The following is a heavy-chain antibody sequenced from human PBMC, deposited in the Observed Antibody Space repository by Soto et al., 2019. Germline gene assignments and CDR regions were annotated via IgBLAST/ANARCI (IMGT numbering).Heavy chain of an antibody. CDR3: SRGSTYYGFLT. CDR2: IYYLGTA. CDR1: GDSMGSGDYY. V-gene: IGHV4-30-4*01. Sequence: QVQLQESGPGLVKPSQTLSLTCTVSGDSMGSGDYYWTWIRQPPGQGLEWIGYIYYLGTAFYNPSLESRVNITIDTSKNHFSLRLTSVTAADTAVYYCSRGSTYYGFLTWGQGTLVTVSS. D-gene: IGHD3-10*01. J-gene: IGHJ5*02.